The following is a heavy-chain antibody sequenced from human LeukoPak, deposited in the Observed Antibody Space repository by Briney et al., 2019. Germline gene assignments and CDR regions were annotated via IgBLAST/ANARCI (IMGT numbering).Heavy chain of an antibody. CDR3: ARLRITMIVGGRWNWFDP. CDR1: GGSFSGYY. J-gene: IGHJ5*02. Sequence: SETPSLTCAVYGGSFSGYYWSWIRQPPGKGLEWIGEINHSGSTNYNPSLKSRVTISVDTSKNQFSLKLSSVTAADTAVYYCARLRITMIVGGRWNWFDPWGQGTLVTVSS. CDR2: INHSGST. V-gene: IGHV4-34*01. D-gene: IGHD3-22*01.